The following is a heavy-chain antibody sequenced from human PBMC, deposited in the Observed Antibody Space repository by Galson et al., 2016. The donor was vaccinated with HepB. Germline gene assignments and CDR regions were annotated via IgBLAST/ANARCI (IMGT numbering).Heavy chain of an antibody. CDR1: GDSVSXXXVA. J-gene: IGHJ6*01. D-gene: IGHD2-8*01. CDR2: TFYRSSWSH. Sequence: CAXXGDSVSXXXVAXXXIRXXXSXXXEWLGRTFYRSSWSHXYAFSVASQITINPDTSKNHFSLQLNSVTPEDTAVYYCARVQMLGRGFDLWGQGTTVTVSX. CDR3: ARVQMLGRGFDL. V-gene: IGHV6-1*01.